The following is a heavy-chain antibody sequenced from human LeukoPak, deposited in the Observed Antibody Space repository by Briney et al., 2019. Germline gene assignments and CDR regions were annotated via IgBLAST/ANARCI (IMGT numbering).Heavy chain of an antibody. D-gene: IGHD4-17*01. CDR2: IYTTGNT. Sequence: SETLSLTCTVSGGSIISYYRSWIRQAPGKGLEWIGYIYTTGNTNYNPSLKSRVTISGDTSKNQFSLSLSSVTAADTAVYYCAYGDYYYYMDVWGKGTTVTVSS. J-gene: IGHJ6*03. CDR3: AYGDYYYYMDV. CDR1: GGSIISYY. V-gene: IGHV4-4*08.